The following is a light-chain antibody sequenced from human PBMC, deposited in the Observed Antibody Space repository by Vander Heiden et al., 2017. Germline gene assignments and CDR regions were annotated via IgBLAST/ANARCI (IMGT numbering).Light chain of an antibody. Sequence: QSALTQPASVSGSPGQSITIPCTGTSSDVGGYNYVSWYQQHPGNAPKLMIYDVSNRPSGVSNRFSGSKSGNTASLTISGLQAEDEADYYCSSDTSSSTWVFGGGTKLTVL. CDR1: SSDVGGYNY. J-gene: IGLJ3*02. V-gene: IGLV2-14*01. CDR2: DVS. CDR3: SSDTSSSTWV.